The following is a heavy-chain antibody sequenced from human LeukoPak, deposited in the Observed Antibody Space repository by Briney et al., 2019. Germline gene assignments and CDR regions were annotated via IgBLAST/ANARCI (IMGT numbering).Heavy chain of an antibody. CDR3: AREVVYGDYPDY. Sequence: GGSLRLSCAASGFTFSSYSMNWVRQAPGKGLEWVSFISSSSSYIYYADSVKGRFTISRDNAKNSLYLQMNSLRAEDTAVYYCAREVVYGDYPDYWGQGTLVTVSS. CDR1: GFTFSSYS. V-gene: IGHV3-21*01. CDR2: ISSSSSYI. J-gene: IGHJ4*02. D-gene: IGHD4-17*01.